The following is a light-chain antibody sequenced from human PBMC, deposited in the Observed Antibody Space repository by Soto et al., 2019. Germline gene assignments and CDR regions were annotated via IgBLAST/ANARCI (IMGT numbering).Light chain of an antibody. Sequence: DIQMTQSPSSLSASVGDRVTITCRASQSISSYLNWYQQKPGQAPKLLIYVASSLQSGVPSRFSGSGSGTEFTLTISSLQPEDFATYYCQQRYSTPPTFGHGNKVEIK. V-gene: IGKV1-39*01. J-gene: IGKJ1*01. CDR1: QSISSY. CDR3: QQRYSTPPT. CDR2: VAS.